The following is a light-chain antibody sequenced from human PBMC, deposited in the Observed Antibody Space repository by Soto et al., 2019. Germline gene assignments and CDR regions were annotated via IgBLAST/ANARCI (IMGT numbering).Light chain of an antibody. J-gene: IGKJ1*01. CDR1: QGISTY. CDR2: AAS. CDR3: QKYDTSPLT. V-gene: IGKV1-27*01. Sequence: DIQMTQSPSSLSSSVGDRVTIACPARQGISTYLAWYQQKPGKVPKLLIYAASTLPSGVPSRFSGSGSGTDFTLTISSLQPEDFATYYCQKYDTSPLTFGQGTKVDIK.